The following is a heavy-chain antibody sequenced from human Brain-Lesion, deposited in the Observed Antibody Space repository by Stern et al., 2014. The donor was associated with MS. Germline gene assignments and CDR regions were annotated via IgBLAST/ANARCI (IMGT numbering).Heavy chain of an antibody. Sequence: VQLVQSGGAVVQPRRSLRLSCAASGLTFSSHGMHWVRLAPGKGLERVAVVSYDGGSKNYADSVKGRFTISRDNSKNTLYLQMNSLRAEDTAVYYCATDRGLVWFGGLLYWGQGTQVTVST. CDR2: VSYDGGSK. CDR1: GLTFSSHG. V-gene: IGHV3-30*03. D-gene: IGHD3-10*01. CDR3: ATDRGLVWFGGLLY. J-gene: IGHJ4*02.